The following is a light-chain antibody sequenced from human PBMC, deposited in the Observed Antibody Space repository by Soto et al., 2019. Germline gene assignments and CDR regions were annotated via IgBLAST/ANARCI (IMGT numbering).Light chain of an antibody. Sequence: EIVLTQSPGTLSLSPGEAATLSCRASQSVTSSYLGWYQQKPGQAPRLLIYGASSRATGIPDRFSGSGSGTDFTLTISRLEPEDFAVYYCQQYGSSPLTFGQGTKVEI. CDR1: QSVTSSY. CDR2: GAS. CDR3: QQYGSSPLT. J-gene: IGKJ1*01. V-gene: IGKV3-20*01.